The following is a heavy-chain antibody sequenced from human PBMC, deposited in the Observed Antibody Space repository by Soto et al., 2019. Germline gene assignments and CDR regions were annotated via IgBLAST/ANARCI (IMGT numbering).Heavy chain of an antibody. V-gene: IGHV1-18*01. J-gene: IGHJ6*02. CDR2: ISAYNGNT. D-gene: IGHD6-13*01. CDR3: ARVSSRRDFYGMDV. CDR1: GYTFTSYG. Sequence: GASVKVSCKASGYTFTSYGISWVRQAPGQGLEWMGWISAYNGNTNYAQKLQGRVTMTTDTSTSTAYMELRSLRSDDTAVYYCARVSSRRDFYGMDVWGQGTTVTVSS.